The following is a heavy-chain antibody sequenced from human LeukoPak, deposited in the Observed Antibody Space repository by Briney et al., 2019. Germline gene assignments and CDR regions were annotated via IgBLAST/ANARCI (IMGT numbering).Heavy chain of an antibody. CDR3: ARPMTTDANFDY. CDR2: IYYSGST. J-gene: IGHJ4*02. Sequence: TETLSLTCTVSGGSISSSSYYWGWIRQPPGKGLEWIGSIYYSGSTYNNPSLKSRVTISVDTSKNQFSLKLSSVTAADTAVYYCARPMTTDANFDYWGQGTLVTVSS. D-gene: IGHD4-11*01. V-gene: IGHV4-39*01. CDR1: GGSISSSSYY.